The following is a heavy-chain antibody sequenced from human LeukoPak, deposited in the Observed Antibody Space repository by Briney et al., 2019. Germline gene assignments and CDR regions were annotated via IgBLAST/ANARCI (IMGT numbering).Heavy chain of an antibody. Sequence: GGSLRLSCAASGFTLSTCGMHWVRQAPGKGLEWVAMISHDGNSKQYADFAKGRFTISRDNSKNTLYLEMNSLRTEDTAVYYCARGRVAVAVYYGMDVWGQGTTVTVSS. V-gene: IGHV3-30*03. CDR1: GFTLSTCG. CDR2: ISHDGNSK. CDR3: ARGRVAVAVYYGMDV. J-gene: IGHJ6*02. D-gene: IGHD6-19*01.